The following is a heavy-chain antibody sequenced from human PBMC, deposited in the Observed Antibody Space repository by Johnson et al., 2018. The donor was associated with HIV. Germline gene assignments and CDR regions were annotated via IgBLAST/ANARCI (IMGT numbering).Heavy chain of an antibody. V-gene: IGHV3-66*02. Sequence: VQLVESGGGLVQPGGSLRLSCVASGFTVSGNYMSWVRQAPGKGLEWVSRINSDGSSTSYADSVKGRFTMSRDNSKNTLYLQMNSLRGEDTAVYYCARARRAVIGPDGFDIWCQGTMVTVSS. CDR2: INSDGSST. J-gene: IGHJ3*02. D-gene: IGHD3-16*02. CDR3: ARARRAVIGPDGFDI. CDR1: GFTVSGNY.